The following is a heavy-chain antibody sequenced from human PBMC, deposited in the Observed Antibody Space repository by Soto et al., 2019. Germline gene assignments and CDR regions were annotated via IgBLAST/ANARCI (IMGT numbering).Heavy chain of an antibody. Sequence: SGGSMRLSCAASGFTFSSYWMSWVRQAPGKGLEWVANIKQDGSEKYYVDSVKGRFTISRDNAKNSLYLQMNSLRAEDTAVYYCATSPVPLLFDYWGQGTLVTVSS. CDR2: IKQDGSEK. J-gene: IGHJ4*02. CDR3: ATSPVPLLFDY. V-gene: IGHV3-7*03. CDR1: GFTFSSYW.